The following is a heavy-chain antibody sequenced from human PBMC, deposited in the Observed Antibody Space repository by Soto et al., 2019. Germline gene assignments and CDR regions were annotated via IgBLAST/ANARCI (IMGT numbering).Heavy chain of an antibody. CDR3: GRVGCSSTSCSRAYNWFDP. J-gene: IGHJ5*02. CDR2: INAGNGNT. CDR1: GYTFTSYA. V-gene: IGHV1-3*01. D-gene: IGHD2-2*01. Sequence: ASVKVSCKASGYTFTSYAMHLVRQAPGQRLEWMGWINAGNGNTKYSQKFQGRVTITRDTSASTAYMELSSLRSEDTAVYYCGRVGCSSTSCSRAYNWFDPWGQGTLVTVSS.